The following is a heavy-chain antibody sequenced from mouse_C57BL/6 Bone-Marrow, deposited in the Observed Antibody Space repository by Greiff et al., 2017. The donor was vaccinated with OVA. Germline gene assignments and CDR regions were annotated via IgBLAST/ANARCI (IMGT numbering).Heavy chain of an antibody. CDR2: IDPSDSYT. D-gene: IGHD1-1*01. Sequence: QVQLKQPGAELVMPGASVKLSCKASGYTFTSYWMHWVKQRPGQGLEWIGEIDPSDSYTNYNQKFKGKSTLTVDKSSSTAYMQLSSLTSEDSAVYYCARGVYYYGSDWYFDVWGTGTTVTVSS. J-gene: IGHJ1*03. CDR3: ARGVYYYGSDWYFDV. V-gene: IGHV1-69*01. CDR1: GYTFTSYW.